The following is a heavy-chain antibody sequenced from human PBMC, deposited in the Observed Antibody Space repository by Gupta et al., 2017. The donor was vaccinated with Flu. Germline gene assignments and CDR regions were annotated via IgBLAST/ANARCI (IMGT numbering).Heavy chain of an antibody. CDR3: ARDSDTVVVPPTTYFFDS. CDR1: GYTFTNYY. Sequence: QVQLVQSGAEVKKPGASMKISCKASGYTFTNYYLHWVRQAPGQGLEWMAMINPNSGSTSYAQNFQGRVTMTRDTSTSTVYMELSSLRSEDTAVYYCARDSDTVVVPPTTYFFDSWGQGTLVTVS. CDR2: INPNSGST. J-gene: IGHJ4*02. D-gene: IGHD2-2*01. V-gene: IGHV1-46*01.